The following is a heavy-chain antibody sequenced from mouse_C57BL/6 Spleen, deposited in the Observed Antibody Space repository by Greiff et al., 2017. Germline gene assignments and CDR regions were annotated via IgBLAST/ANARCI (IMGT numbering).Heavy chain of an antibody. V-gene: IGHV1-55*01. Sequence: VKLQQPGAELVKPGASVTMSCKASGYTFTSYWITWVQQRPGQGLEWIGDLYPGSGSPNYNEKFKSKATLTVDTSSSTAYMQLSSQTSEDSAVYYCANDGSLLYSTGTGAMDYWGQGTSVTVSS. D-gene: IGHD4-1*02. CDR1: GYTFTSYW. CDR3: ANDGSLLYSTGTGAMDY. CDR2: LYPGSGSP. J-gene: IGHJ4*01.